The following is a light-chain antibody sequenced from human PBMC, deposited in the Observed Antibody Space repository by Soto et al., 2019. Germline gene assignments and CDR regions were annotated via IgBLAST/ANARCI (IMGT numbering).Light chain of an antibody. Sequence: DIQMTQSPSSLSASVGDRVTITCRASQSISTYLNWYQQKAGLAPKLLIYAASSLQSGVPSRFSGSGSGTDFTLTISSLQHEDFATYYCQQNYSTPPTLGQGTKVDIK. CDR2: AAS. V-gene: IGKV1-39*01. CDR1: QSISTY. J-gene: IGKJ1*01. CDR3: QQNYSTPPT.